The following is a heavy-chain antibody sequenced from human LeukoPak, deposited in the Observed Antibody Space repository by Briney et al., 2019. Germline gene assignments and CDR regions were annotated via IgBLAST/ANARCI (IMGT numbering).Heavy chain of an antibody. D-gene: IGHD1-26*01. Sequence: GGSLRLSCAASGFTFSSYAMNWVRQAPGKRLEWVASLSGSGGATYYADSVKGRFSISRDNSRNTLYLQMNSLRVDDTAVYYCAKDLLPVGASNYYFDYWGQGTLVTVSS. CDR2: LSGSGGAT. V-gene: IGHV3-23*01. CDR3: AKDLLPVGASNYYFDY. J-gene: IGHJ4*02. CDR1: GFTFSSYA.